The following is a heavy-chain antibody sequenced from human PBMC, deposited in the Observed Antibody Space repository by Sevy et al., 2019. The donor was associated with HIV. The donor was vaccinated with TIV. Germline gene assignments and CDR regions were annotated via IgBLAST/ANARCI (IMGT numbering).Heavy chain of an antibody. J-gene: IGHJ4*02. D-gene: IGHD1-26*01. V-gene: IGHV3-7*01. Sequence: GGSLRLSCAASGFTFSPYWMTWVRQAPGKGVEWVANIRPDGSDKYYVHSVKGRFTISRDNAKNSLYLQMNSLRADDTAMYYCARGVGLDCWGQGALVTVSS. CDR3: ARGVGLDC. CDR1: GFTFSPYW. CDR2: IRPDGSDK.